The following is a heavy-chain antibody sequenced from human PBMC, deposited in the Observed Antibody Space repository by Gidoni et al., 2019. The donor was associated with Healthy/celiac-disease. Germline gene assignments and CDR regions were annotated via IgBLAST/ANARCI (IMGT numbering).Heavy chain of an antibody. D-gene: IGHD4-4*01. CDR1: GFTVSSNY. V-gene: IGHV3-53*04. CDR3: ARAPPTVTTPGYYYGMDV. Sequence: EVQLVESGGGLVQPGGSLRLSCAASGFTVSSNYMSWVRQAPGKGLEWVSVIYSGGSTYYADSVKGRFTISRHNSKNTLYLQMNSLRAEDTAVYYCARAPPTVTTPGYYYGMDVWGQGTTVTVSS. J-gene: IGHJ6*02. CDR2: IYSGGST.